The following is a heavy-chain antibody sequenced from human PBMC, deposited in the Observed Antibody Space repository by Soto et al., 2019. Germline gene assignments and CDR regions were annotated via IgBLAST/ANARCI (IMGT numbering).Heavy chain of an antibody. CDR2: ISYDGSRK. J-gene: IGHJ4*02. D-gene: IGHD1-20*01. CDR1: GFTFSSFG. V-gene: IGHV3-30*18. CDR3: VKGGKWNDGWED. Sequence: QVQLVESGGGVVQPGRSLRLSCAASGFTFSSFGMHWVRKAPGKGLEWVALISYDGSRKYYSGSVKGRFTISRDNSTNSLYMQTNSLRPADTAMYYWVKGGKWNDGWEDWGQRALVTVAS.